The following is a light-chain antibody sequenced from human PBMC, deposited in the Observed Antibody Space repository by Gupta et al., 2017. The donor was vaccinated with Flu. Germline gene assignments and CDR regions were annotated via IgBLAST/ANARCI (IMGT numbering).Light chain of an antibody. CDR2: ATS. CDR1: ETISVNS. V-gene: IGKV1-39*01. CDR3: QQSFSIPYT. J-gene: IGKJ2*01. Sequence: DIQVTQFPSSLSASVGDRVAITCRTSETISVNSLNWYQKKPGKAPSLLIYATSNLRSGVPSRFSGSVSGNDFTLTITSLQREDFATYYCQQSFSIPYTFGQGTTLQIK.